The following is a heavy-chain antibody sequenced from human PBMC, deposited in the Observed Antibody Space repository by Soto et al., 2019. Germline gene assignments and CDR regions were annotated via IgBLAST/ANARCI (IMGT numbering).Heavy chain of an antibody. CDR1: GFTFTNYG. CDR2: SSALNGFT. Sequence: QLQLVQSGSEVKKPGASVKVSCKTSGFTFTNYGFTWVRQAPGKGLEWMGWSSALNGFTNYAQDFQGRVTLTTDSSTTTAYMELRGLRSAATAFYYCAATTIIAIGLRDWGQGTLVSVAS. V-gene: IGHV1-18*01. J-gene: IGHJ4*02. D-gene: IGHD5-12*01. CDR3: AATTIIAIGLRD.